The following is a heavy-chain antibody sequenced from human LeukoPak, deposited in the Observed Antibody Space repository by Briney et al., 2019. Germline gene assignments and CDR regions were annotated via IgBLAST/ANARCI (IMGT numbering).Heavy chain of an antibody. CDR1: GYTFTSYG. J-gene: IGHJ4*02. D-gene: IGHD2-8*01. CDR2: ISAYNGNT. Sequence: LGASVKVSCKASGYTFTSYGISWVRQAPGQGLEWMGWISAYNGNTNYAQKLQGRVTMTTDTSTSTAYMELRSLRSDDTAVYYCARVPYDCTNGVCYLGYWGQGTLVTVSS. V-gene: IGHV1-18*01. CDR3: ARVPYDCTNGVCYLGY.